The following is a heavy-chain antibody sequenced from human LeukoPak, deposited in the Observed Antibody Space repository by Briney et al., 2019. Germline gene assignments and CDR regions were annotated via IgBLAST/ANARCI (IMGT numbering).Heavy chain of an antibody. CDR2: ISAYNGNT. Sequence: ASVEVSCKASGYTFTSYGISWVRQAPGQGLEWMGWISAYNGNTNYAQKLQGRVTMTTDTSTSTAYMELRSLRSDDTAVYYCARGGISYCSGGSCLVYWGQGTLVTVSS. CDR1: GYTFTSYG. J-gene: IGHJ4*02. V-gene: IGHV1-18*01. CDR3: ARGGISYCSGGSCLVY. D-gene: IGHD2-15*01.